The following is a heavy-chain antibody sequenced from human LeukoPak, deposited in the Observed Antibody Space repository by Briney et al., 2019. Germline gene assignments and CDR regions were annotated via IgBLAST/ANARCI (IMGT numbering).Heavy chain of an antibody. D-gene: IGHD3-10*01. V-gene: IGHV4-34*01. J-gene: IGHJ4*02. CDR2: INHSGST. Sequence: SETLSLTCAVYGGSFSGYYWSWIRQPPGKGLEWIGEINHSGSTNYNPSLKGRVTISVDTSKNQFSLKLSSVTAADTAVYYCASLPGDHRWGQGTLVTVSS. CDR3: ASLPGDHR. CDR1: GGSFSGYY.